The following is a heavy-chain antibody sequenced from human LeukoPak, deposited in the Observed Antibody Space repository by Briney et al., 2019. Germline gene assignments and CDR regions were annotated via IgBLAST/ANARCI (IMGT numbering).Heavy chain of an antibody. D-gene: IGHD5-18*01. Sequence: SETLSLTCTVSGGSISSSNYYWGWIRQPPGKGLEWIGSIYYSGSTYYNPSLKSRVTISVDTSKNQFSLKLSSVTAADTAVYYCARGEYSYGYGYWGQGTLVTVSS. CDR3: ARGEYSYGYGY. V-gene: IGHV4-39*07. CDR1: GGSISSSNYY. CDR2: IYYSGST. J-gene: IGHJ4*02.